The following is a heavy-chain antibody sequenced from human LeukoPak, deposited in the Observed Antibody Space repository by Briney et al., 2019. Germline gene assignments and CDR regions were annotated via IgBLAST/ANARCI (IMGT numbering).Heavy chain of an antibody. J-gene: IGHJ4*02. D-gene: IGHD3-10*01. CDR1: GYTFTSYD. V-gene: IGHV1-8*01. CDR2: MNPNSGNT. CDR3: ARVSFYYGSGSPPAY. Sequence: ASVKVSCKASGYTFTSYDINWVRQATGQGLEWMGWMNPNSGNTGYAQKFQGRVTMTRDTSISTAYMELSRLRSDDTAVYYCARVSFYYGSGSPPAYWGQGTLVTVSS.